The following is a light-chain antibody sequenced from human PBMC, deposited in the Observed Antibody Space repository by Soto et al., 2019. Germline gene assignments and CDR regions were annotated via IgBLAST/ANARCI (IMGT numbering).Light chain of an antibody. CDR2: GAS. V-gene: IGKV3-20*01. J-gene: IGKJ1*01. CDR1: HSFSSSY. CDR3: QQYGNSPGT. Sequence: EMELMQSPGTLSLSLGERATLSCRASHSFSSSYLAWYQQKPGQAPRLLIYGASSRATGIPDRFSGSGSGTDFTLTIGRLEPEDFAVYYCQQYGNSPGTFGQGTKVDIK.